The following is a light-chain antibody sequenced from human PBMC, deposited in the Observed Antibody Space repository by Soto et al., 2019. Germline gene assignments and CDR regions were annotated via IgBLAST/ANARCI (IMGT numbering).Light chain of an antibody. Sequence: QSVLTQPPSVSGAPGQRVTISCTGSSSNIGAGYDVHWYQQLPGTAPKLLIYGNSNRPSGVPDRFSVSESGTPASLAITGLEAEDEADYYCQSYDSSRSGYVFGTGTKVTVL. CDR2: GNS. CDR1: SSNIGAGYD. CDR3: QSYDSSRSGYV. V-gene: IGLV1-40*01. J-gene: IGLJ1*01.